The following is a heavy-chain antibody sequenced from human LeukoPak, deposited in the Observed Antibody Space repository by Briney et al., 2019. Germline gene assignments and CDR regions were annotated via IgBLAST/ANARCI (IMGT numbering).Heavy chain of an antibody. J-gene: IGHJ4*02. Sequence: GGSLRLSCAASGFTFSSYSMNWVRQAPGKGLEWVSSISSSSSYIYYADSVKGRFTIPRDNAKNSLYLQMNSLRAEDTAVYYCARGGIAVAGVSFDYWGQGTLVTVSS. V-gene: IGHV3-21*01. CDR3: ARGGIAVAGVSFDY. CDR2: ISSSSSYI. D-gene: IGHD6-19*01. CDR1: GFTFSSYS.